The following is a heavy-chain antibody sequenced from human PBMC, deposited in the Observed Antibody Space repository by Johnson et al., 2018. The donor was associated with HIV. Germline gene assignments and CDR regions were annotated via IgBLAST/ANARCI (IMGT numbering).Heavy chain of an antibody. CDR1: GFTFDDHG. V-gene: IGHV3-20*04. Sequence: VQLVESGGGVVPPGGSLRLSCAASGFTFDDHGMSWVRQAPGKGLEWVSGINWNGGSTGYADSVKGRFTISRDNAKNSLTLQMNSLRAADTALYFCARAYPLGVTLFSAFDSWGQGTMVTVSS. D-gene: IGHD1-26*01. J-gene: IGHJ3*02. CDR2: INWNGGST. CDR3: ARAYPLGVTLFSAFDS.